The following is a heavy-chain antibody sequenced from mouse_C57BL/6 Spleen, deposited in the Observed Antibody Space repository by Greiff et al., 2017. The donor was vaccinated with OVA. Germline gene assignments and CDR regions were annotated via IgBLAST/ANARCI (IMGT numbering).Heavy chain of an antibody. Sequence: QLQQSGAELVKPGASVKMSCKASGYTFTTYPIEWMKQNHGKSLEWIGNFHPYNDDTKYNEKFKGKATLTVEKSSSTVYLELRRLTSHDSAVYYCARGKIYYVNYWYFDVWGTGTTVTVSS. J-gene: IGHJ1*03. CDR3: ARGKIYYVNYWYFDV. CDR2: FHPYNDDT. D-gene: IGHD2-1*01. CDR1: GYTFTTYP. V-gene: IGHV1-47*01.